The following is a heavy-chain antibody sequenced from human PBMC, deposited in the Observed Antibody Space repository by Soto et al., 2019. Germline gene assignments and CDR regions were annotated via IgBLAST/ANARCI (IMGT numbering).Heavy chain of an antibody. CDR3: AREGGYCSGGSCYGAYDY. CDR1: GYTFTSYG. V-gene: IGHV1-18*01. Sequence: ASVKVSCKASGYTFTSYGISWVRQAPGQGLEWMEWISAYNGNTNYAQKLQGRVTMTTDTSTSTAYMELRSLRSDDTAVYYCAREGGYCSGGSCYGAYDYWGQGTLVTVSS. CDR2: ISAYNGNT. J-gene: IGHJ4*02. D-gene: IGHD2-15*01.